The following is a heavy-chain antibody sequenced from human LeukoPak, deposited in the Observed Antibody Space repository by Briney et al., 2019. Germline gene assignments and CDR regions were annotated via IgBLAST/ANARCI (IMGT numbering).Heavy chain of an antibody. CDR2: IYYSGST. CDR3: ARQSGTYYDY. D-gene: IGHD1-26*01. J-gene: IGHJ4*02. Sequence: SETLSLTCTVSGGSISSYYWSWIRQPPGKGLEWIGYIYYSGSTDYNPSLKSRVTISVNTSKKQFSLKVSSVTAADAAVYYCARQSGTYYDYWGQGTLVTVSS. CDR1: GGSISSYY. V-gene: IGHV4-59*08.